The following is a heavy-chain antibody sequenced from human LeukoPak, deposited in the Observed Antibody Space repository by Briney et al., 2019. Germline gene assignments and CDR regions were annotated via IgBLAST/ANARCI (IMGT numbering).Heavy chain of an antibody. J-gene: IGHJ4*02. D-gene: IGHD6-13*01. CDR3: AKGTYSSSWAAGFDY. Sequence: GGSLRLSCAASGFTFSSYAMSWVRQAPGKGLEWVSAISGSGGSTYYADSVKGRFTISRDNSKNTLYLQMNSLRAEDTAVYYCAKGTYSSSWAAGFDYWGQGTLVTVSS. CDR1: GFTFSSYA. V-gene: IGHV3-23*01. CDR2: ISGSGGST.